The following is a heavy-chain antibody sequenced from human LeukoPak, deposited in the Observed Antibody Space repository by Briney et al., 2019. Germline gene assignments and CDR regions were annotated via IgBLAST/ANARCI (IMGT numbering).Heavy chain of an antibody. CDR2: ISYDGSNK. CDR1: GFTFSSSA. J-gene: IGHJ4*02. D-gene: IGHD6-19*01. V-gene: IGHV3-30-3*01. CDR3: ARDRDSSGWYEGFGY. Sequence: GGSLRLSCAASGFTFSSSAMHWVRQAPDKGLECVAVISYDGSNKYYADSVKGRFTISRDNSKNTLYLRMNSLRADDTAVYYCARDRDSSGWYEGFGYWGQGTLVTVSS.